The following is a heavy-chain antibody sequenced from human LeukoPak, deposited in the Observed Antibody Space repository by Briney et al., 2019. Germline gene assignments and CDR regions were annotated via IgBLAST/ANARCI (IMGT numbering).Heavy chain of an antibody. J-gene: IGHJ4*02. CDR1: GYTLTELS. CDR3: ARGGMSFFFEWLYDY. Sequence: VASVKVSCKVSGYTLTELSMHWVRQAPGKGLEWMGGFDPEDGETIYAQKFQGRVTMTEDTSTDTAYMELSSLRSDDTAFYYCARGGMSFFFEWLYDYWGQGTLVTVSS. D-gene: IGHD3-3*01. V-gene: IGHV1-24*01. CDR2: FDPEDGET.